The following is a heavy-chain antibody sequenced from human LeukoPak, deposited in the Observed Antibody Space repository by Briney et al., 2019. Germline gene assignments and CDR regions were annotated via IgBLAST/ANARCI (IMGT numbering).Heavy chain of an antibody. J-gene: IGHJ4*02. Sequence: GGSLRLSCTASGFTFGDYAMSWFRQAPGKGLEWVGFIRSKAYGGTTEYAASVKGRFTISRDDSKSIAYLQMNSLKTEDTAVYYCAKPGCSSTDCYRPDYWGQGTLVTVSS. CDR3: AKPGCSSTDCYRPDY. D-gene: IGHD2-2*02. CDR2: IRSKAYGGTT. V-gene: IGHV3-49*03. CDR1: GFTFGDYA.